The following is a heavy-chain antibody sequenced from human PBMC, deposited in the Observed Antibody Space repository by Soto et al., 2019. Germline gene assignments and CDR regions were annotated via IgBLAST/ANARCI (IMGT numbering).Heavy chain of an antibody. V-gene: IGHV3-23*01. Sequence: EVQLLESGGGLVQPGGSLRLSCAASGFTFSSYAMSWVRQAPGKGLEWVSAISGSGGSTYYADSVKGRFTISRDNSKNTLYLQMNSLRAEDTAVYYCAKDRPVPGIAVAGTSWYFDLWGRGTLVTVSS. CDR2: ISGSGGST. CDR3: AKDRPVPGIAVAGTSWYFDL. J-gene: IGHJ2*01. CDR1: GFTFSSYA. D-gene: IGHD6-19*01.